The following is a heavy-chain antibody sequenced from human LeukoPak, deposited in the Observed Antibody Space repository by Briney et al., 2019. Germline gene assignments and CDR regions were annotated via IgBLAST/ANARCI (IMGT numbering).Heavy chain of an antibody. J-gene: IGHJ3*02. CDR3: ARDAGWELLYAFDI. D-gene: IGHD1-26*01. Sequence: ASVKVSCKASGYTFTSYDINWVRQATGQGLEWMGWMNPNSGNTGYAQKFQGRVIMTRNTSISTAYMELSSLRSEDTAVYYCARDAGWELLYAFDIWGQGTMVTVSS. V-gene: IGHV1-8*01. CDR2: MNPNSGNT. CDR1: GYTFTSYD.